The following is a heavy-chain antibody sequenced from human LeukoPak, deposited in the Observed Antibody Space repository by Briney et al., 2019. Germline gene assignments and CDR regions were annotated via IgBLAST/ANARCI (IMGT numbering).Heavy chain of an antibody. V-gene: IGHV1-18*01. CDR2: MSAYNGKT. CDR1: GYTFTSYG. CDR3: ARHIAAAGDVYYYYGMDV. D-gene: IGHD6-13*01. Sequence: ASVRVSCTASGYTFTSYGIGWVRQAPGQGLGWMGWMSAYNGKTDYAQKLQGRVAVTTDTSTSTASMQMSSLSSDDTAVSYCARHIAAAGDVYYYYGMDVWGQGTTVTVSS. J-gene: IGHJ6*02.